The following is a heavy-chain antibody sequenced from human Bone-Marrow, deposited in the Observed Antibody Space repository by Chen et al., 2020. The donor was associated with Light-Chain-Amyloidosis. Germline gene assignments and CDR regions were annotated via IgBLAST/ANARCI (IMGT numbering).Heavy chain of an antibody. Sequence: QVTVKESGPALVKPTQTLTLTCTFSGFSLSSNGMRLNWIRQPPGKALEWLARIDWDGDKYYTPSLETRLTISKDPSKNQVVRTMTNMDPVDTATYYCARMSFFETSDALDVWGQGTMITVSS. CDR2: IDWDGDK. CDR3: ARMSFFETSDALDV. CDR1: GFSLSSNGMR. J-gene: IGHJ3*01. V-gene: IGHV2-70*04. D-gene: IGHD3-9*01.